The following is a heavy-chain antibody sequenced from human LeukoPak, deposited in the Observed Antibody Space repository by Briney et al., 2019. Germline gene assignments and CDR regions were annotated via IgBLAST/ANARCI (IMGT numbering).Heavy chain of an antibody. Sequence: GGSLRLSCVASGFTFSSHSINWDRQAPGKGLEWIATVTSTNKIHYADSVKGRFTISRDNAENSVYLQMNSLRDKDTAVYSCARAQTLFWEFDGFDIWGRGTKVTVSS. V-gene: IGHV3-69-1*01. CDR2: VTSTNKI. D-gene: IGHD3-3*01. J-gene: IGHJ3*02. CDR3: ARAQTLFWEFDGFDI. CDR1: GFTFSSHS.